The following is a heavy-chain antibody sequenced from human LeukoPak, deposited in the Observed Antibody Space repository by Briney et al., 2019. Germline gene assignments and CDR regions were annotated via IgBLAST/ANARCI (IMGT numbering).Heavy chain of an antibody. CDR1: GFTFSNAW. Sequence: KPGGSLRLSCAASGFTFSNAWMSWVRQASGKGLEWVGRIKSKTDGGTTDYAAPVKGRFTISRDDSKNTLYLQMNRLKTEDTAVYYCTTELLWFGNYYYGMDVWGKGTTVSVSS. D-gene: IGHD3-10*01. CDR3: TTELLWFGNYYYGMDV. V-gene: IGHV3-15*01. CDR2: IKSKTDGGTT. J-gene: IGHJ6*04.